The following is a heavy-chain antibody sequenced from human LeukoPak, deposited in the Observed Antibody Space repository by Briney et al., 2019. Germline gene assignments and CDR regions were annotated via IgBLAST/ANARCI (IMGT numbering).Heavy chain of an antibody. CDR1: GGSFSGYY. D-gene: IGHD4-17*01. J-gene: IGHJ4*02. V-gene: IGHV4-34*01. CDR2: INHSGST. CDR3: ARDGVGYGVNFDY. Sequence: KPSETLSLTCAVYGGSFSGYYWSWIRQPPGKGLEWIGEINHSGSTNYNPSLKSRVTISVDTSKNQFSLKLSSVTAADTAVYYCARDGVGYGVNFDYWGQGTLVTVSS.